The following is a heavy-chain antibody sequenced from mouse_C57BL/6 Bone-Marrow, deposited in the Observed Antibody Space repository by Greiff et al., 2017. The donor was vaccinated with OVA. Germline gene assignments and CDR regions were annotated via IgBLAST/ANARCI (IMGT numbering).Heavy chain of an antibody. D-gene: IGHD1-1*01. CDR2: INPNNGGT. CDR3: ARRAFYYPSWGFAY. V-gene: IGHV1-18*01. CDR1: GYTFTDYN. J-gene: IGHJ3*01. Sequence: EVQLQQSGPELVKPGASVKIPCKASGYTFTDYNMDWVKQSHGKSLEWIGDINPNNGGTIYNQKFKGKATLTVDKSSSTAYMELRSLTSEDTAVYYCARRAFYYPSWGFAYWGQGTLVTVSA.